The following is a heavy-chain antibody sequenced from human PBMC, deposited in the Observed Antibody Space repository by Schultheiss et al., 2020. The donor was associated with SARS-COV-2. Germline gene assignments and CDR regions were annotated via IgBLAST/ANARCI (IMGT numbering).Heavy chain of an antibody. V-gene: IGHV3-23*01. CDR2: ISGSGGST. D-gene: IGHD1-26*01. CDR3: AKVMSGSYYRYYYYGMDV. CDR1: GFTFSSYA. Sequence: GESLKISCAASGFTFSSYAMSWVRQAPGKGLEWVSAISGSGGSTYYADSVKGRFTISRDNSKNTLYLQMNSLRAEDTAVYYCAKVMSGSYYRYYYYGMDVWGQGTTVTV. J-gene: IGHJ6*02.